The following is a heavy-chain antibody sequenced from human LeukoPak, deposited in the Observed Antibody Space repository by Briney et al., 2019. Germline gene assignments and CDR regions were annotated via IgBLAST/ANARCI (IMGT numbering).Heavy chain of an antibody. V-gene: IGHV3-21*01. CDR1: RFTFSEHS. CDR2: VSPNSDYI. J-gene: IGHJ6*02. CDR3: ARGAFKPDV. Sequence: GGSLRLSCAASRFTFSEHSMHWIRQAPGKGLEWVPSVSPNSDYIFYADSLKGRFTISRDNSNNSLFLQMNSLRADDTAVYYCARGAFKPDVWGQGTTVAVSS.